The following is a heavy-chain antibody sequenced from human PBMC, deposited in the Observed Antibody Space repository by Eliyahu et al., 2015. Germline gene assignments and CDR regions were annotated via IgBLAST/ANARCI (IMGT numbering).Heavy chain of an antibody. CDR2: XSXVDGST. CDR1: GFTXEDFA. Sequence: EVQLVESGGGVVQPGGSLRLSCAGSGFTXEDFAMHWVRQAPGKGLGWVXLXSXVDGSTYYTDSVKGRFTISRDNSKDSLYLQMDSLRIEDTALYYCTNSPLHVGVVTVDYGMDVWGLGTTVTVSS. J-gene: IGHJ6*02. CDR3: TNSPLHVGVVTVDYGMDV. V-gene: IGHV3-43*02. D-gene: IGHD2-21*02.